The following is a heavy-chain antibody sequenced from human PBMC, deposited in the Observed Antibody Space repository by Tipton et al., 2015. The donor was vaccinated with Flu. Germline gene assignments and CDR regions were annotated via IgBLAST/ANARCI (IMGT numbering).Heavy chain of an antibody. CDR3: ARLYGSPGAFDI. V-gene: IGHV4-4*07. J-gene: IGHJ3*02. CDR2: FYTSGST. D-gene: IGHD3-10*01. CDR1: GGSISSYY. Sequence: TLSLTCTVSGGSISSYYLNWIRQPAGKGLEWIGHFYTSGSTNYNPSLKSRLTMSVDTSKSQFSLKLSSVTAADTAVYYCARLYGSPGAFDIWGQGTMVTVSS.